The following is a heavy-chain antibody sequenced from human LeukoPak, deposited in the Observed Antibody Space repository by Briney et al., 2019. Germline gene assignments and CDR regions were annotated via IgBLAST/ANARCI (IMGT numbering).Heavy chain of an antibody. CDR2: INPSGGST. CDR3: ARGGYTVVVPAPMANFDY. J-gene: IGHJ4*02. CDR1: GYTFTSYY. V-gene: IGHV1-46*01. D-gene: IGHD2-2*01. Sequence: ASVKVSCKASGYTFTSYYMHWVRQAPGQGLEWVGIINPSGGSTNYAQKFQGRVTITRDSSTSTVYMELSSLRSEDTAVYYCARGGYTVVVPAPMANFDYWGQGTLVTVSS.